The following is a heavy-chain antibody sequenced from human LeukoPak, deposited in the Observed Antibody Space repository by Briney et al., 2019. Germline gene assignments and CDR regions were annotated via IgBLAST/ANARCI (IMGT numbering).Heavy chain of an antibody. CDR3: ARSSFLRASTPYYYMDV. V-gene: IGHV4-59*08. CDR2: IYYSGST. Sequence: PSETLSLTCTVSGGSISSYYWSWIRQPPGKGLEWIGYIYYSGSTNYNPSLKSRVTISVDTSKNQFSLKLTSVTTADTAVYYCARSSFLRASTPYYYMDVWGKGTTVTVSS. J-gene: IGHJ6*03. CDR1: GGSISSYY. D-gene: IGHD3-16*01.